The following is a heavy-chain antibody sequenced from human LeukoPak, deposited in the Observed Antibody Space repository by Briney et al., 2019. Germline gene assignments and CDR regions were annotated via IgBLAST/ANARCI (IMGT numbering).Heavy chain of an antibody. V-gene: IGHV4-59*08. CDR3: ARHEGDTSGSYMYSWFDP. CDR1: GGSISRYF. Sequence: PSGTLSLTCTVSGGSISRYFWSWIRQPPGKGLEWIGYIYYSGSTNSNPSLRSRVTISVDTSKNQVSLKLSSVTAADTAVYYCARHEGDTSGSYMYSWFDPWGQGTLVTVSS. J-gene: IGHJ5*02. D-gene: IGHD3-22*01. CDR2: IYYSGST.